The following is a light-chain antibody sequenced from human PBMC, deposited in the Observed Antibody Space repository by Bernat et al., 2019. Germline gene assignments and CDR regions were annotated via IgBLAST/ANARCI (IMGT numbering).Light chain of an antibody. V-gene: IGLV2-18*02. J-gene: IGLJ1*01. CDR3: SSYTSSSTYV. CDR2: EVS. Sequence: QSALTQPPSVSGSPGQSVTISCTGTSSDVGSYNRVSWYQQPPGTAPKLMIYEVSTRPSGVPDRFSGSKSGNTASLTISGLHAEDEADYYCSSYTSSSTYVFGTVTKVTVL. CDR1: SSDVGSYNR.